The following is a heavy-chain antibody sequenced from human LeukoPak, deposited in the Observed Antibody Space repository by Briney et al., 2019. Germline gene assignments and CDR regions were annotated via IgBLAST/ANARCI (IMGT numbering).Heavy chain of an antibody. Sequence: GGSLRLSCAASGFTFSSYAMSWVRQAPGKGLEWVSAISGSGGSTYYADSVKGRFTISRDNPKNTLYLQMNSLRAEDTAVYYCAKRDIVVVPAAIVGWFDPWGQGTPVTVSS. D-gene: IGHD2-2*01. CDR2: ISGSGGST. CDR3: AKRDIVVVPAAIVGWFDP. V-gene: IGHV3-23*01. J-gene: IGHJ5*02. CDR1: GFTFSSYA.